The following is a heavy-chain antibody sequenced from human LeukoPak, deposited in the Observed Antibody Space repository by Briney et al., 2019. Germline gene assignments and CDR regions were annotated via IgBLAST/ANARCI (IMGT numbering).Heavy chain of an antibody. V-gene: IGHV4-4*02. CDR1: GGSISSSNW. J-gene: IGHJ3*02. CDR3: ARLRSGLPSDAFDI. CDR2: IYHSGST. Sequence: PSGTLSLTCAVSGGSISSSNWWSWVRQPPGKGLEWIGEIYHSGSTNYNPSLKSRVTISVDTSKNQFSLKLSSVTAADTAVYYCARLRSGLPSDAFDIWGQGTMVTVSS.